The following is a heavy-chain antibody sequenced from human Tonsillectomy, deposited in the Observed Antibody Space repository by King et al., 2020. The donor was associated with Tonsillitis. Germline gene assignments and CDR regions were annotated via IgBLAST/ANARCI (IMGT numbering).Heavy chain of an antibody. V-gene: IGHV3-30*18. D-gene: IGHD3-10*01. Sequence: VQLVESGGGVVQPGRSLRLSCAASGFTFSSYGMHWVRQAPGKGLEWVAVISYDGSNKYYADSVKGRFTISRDNSKNTLYVQMNSLRAEDTAVYYCAKDRWGSGILSLYDYYYGMDVWGQGTTVTVSS. CDR2: ISYDGSNK. CDR1: GFTFSSYG. CDR3: AKDRWGSGILSLYDYYYGMDV. J-gene: IGHJ6*02.